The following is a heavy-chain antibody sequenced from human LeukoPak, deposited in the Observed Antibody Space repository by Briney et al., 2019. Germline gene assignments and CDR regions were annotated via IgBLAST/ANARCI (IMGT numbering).Heavy chain of an antibody. CDR3: ATGLGYCSGGSCYEGEDDAFDI. V-gene: IGHV1-24*01. CDR2: FDPEDGET. CDR1: GYTLTELS. J-gene: IGHJ3*02. D-gene: IGHD2-15*01. Sequence: ASVKVSCKVSGYTLTELSMHWVRQAPGKGVEWMGGFDPEDGETIYAQKFQGRVTMTEDTSTDTAYMELSSLRSEDTAVYYCATGLGYCSGGSCYEGEDDAFDIWGQGTMVTVSS.